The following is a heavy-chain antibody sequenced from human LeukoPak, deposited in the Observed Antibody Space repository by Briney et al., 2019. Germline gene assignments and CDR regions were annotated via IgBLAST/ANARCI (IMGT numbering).Heavy chain of an antibody. CDR2: IDPTDSYS. J-gene: IGHJ6*02. Sequence: GESLKISCKASGYSFTNYWISWVRQMPGKGLEWMGRIDPTDSYSNYSPSFQGHVSISADKSISSAYLQLRSLRASDTAVYYCARHGARYQYNGMDVWGQGTTVTVSS. CDR3: ARHGARYQYNGMDV. CDR1: GYSFTNYW. D-gene: IGHD1-26*01. V-gene: IGHV5-10-1*01.